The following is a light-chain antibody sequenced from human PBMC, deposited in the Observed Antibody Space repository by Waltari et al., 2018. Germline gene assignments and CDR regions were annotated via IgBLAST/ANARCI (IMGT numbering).Light chain of an antibody. CDR3: QHYYGRPPHS. CDR1: QNLLHSNKTNY. J-gene: IGKJ2*03. CDR2: WAS. V-gene: IGKV4-1*01. Sequence: DIFVTQSPDSLAVSLGERATINCKSSQNLLHSNKTNYLAWYQLKPGQPPKLLFSWASVRESGVPDRFSGSGSGTEFTLSISSLQAEDVALYYCQHYYGRPPHSFGRGTKLEIK.